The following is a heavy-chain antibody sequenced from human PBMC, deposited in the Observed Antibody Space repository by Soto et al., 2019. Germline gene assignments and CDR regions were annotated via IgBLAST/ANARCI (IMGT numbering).Heavy chain of an antibody. CDR2: VYPSDSDV. CDR3: ARLDSDTYGDETVWFDP. J-gene: IGHJ5*02. V-gene: IGHV5-51*01. D-gene: IGHD4-17*01. CDR1: GYRFSSSW. Sequence: LGESLKISCQGTGYRFSSSWIGWVRQKPGKGLEWLGNVYPSDSDVRYSPAFEGQVTISADNSINTAYLQLLNLKASDTAMYYCARLDSDTYGDETVWFDPWGQGTLVTVSS.